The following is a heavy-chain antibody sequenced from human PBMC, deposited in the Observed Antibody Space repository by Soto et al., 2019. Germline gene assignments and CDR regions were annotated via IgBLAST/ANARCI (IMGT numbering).Heavy chain of an antibody. J-gene: IGHJ6*02. CDR3: ARDYGRIVLVPAAMLKDYYYGMDV. D-gene: IGHD2-2*01. CDR2: ISAYNGNT. CDR1: GYTFTSYG. V-gene: IGHV1-18*01. Sequence: QVQLVQSGAEVKKPGASVKVSCTASGYTFTSYGISWVRQAPGQGLEWMGWISAYNGNTNYAQKLQGRVTMTTDTSTSTAYMELRSLRSDDTAVYYCARDYGRIVLVPAAMLKDYYYGMDVWGQGTTVTVSS.